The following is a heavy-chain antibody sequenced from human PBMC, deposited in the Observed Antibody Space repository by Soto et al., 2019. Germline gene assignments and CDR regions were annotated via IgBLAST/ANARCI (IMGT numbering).Heavy chain of an antibody. Sequence: GGSLRLSCAASGFTFSTYAIGWVRQAPGKGLEWVSTISGSGDSTYYANSVKGRFTISRDNSRNTLDLQMNSLRVEDTAVYYCAKGGEGSCSNANCRYLYAYWAQGTLDPGSS. V-gene: IGHV3-23*01. CDR1: GFTFSTYA. J-gene: IGHJ4*02. CDR3: AKGGEGSCSNANCRYLYAY. D-gene: IGHD2-2*01. CDR2: ISGSGDST.